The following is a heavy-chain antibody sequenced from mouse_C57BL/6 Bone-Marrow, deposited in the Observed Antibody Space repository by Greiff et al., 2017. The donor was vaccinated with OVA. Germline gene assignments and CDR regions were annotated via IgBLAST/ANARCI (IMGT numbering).Heavy chain of an antibody. CDR3: ARDGRDYAMDY. Sequence: VQLQQPGAELVRPGTSVKLSCKASGYTFTSYWMHWVKQSPGQGLEWIGVIDPSDGYPIYNQKFKGKATLTVDTSSSTAYMQLSSLTSEDSAGYDGARDGRDYAMDYGGQGTAGTVAS. V-gene: IGHV1-59*01. J-gene: IGHJ4*01. CDR2: IDPSDGYP. D-gene: IGHD1-1*01. CDR1: GYTFTSYW.